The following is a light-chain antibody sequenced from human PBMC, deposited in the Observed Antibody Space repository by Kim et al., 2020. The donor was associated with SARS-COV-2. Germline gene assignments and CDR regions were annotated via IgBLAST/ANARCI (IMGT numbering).Light chain of an antibody. CDR3: QTWGSGIGV. Sequence: ASVKLTCILSTGQSNYAIAWLEQQPGKGPRYLMRLYSDGRYTKGDGIPDRFSGSTSGSEYSLTISSLQSEDEADYYCQTWGSGIGVFGGGTQLTVL. CDR2: LYSDGRY. CDR1: TGQSNYA. J-gene: IGLJ2*01. V-gene: IGLV4-69*01.